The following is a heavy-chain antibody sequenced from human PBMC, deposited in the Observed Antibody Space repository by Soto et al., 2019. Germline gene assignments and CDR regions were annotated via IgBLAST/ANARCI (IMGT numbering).Heavy chain of an antibody. D-gene: IGHD3-9*01. J-gene: IGHJ4*02. CDR1: GFTFSSYW. CDR2: IKQDGSEK. Sequence: GGSLRLSCAASGFTFSSYWMSWVRQAPGKGLEWVANIKQDGSEKYYVDSVKGRFTISRDNAKNSLYLQMNSLRAEDTAVYYCATRSPEYYDILTGYQYPYYFDYWGQGTLVTVSS. CDR3: ATRSPEYYDILTGYQYPYYFDY. V-gene: IGHV3-7*01.